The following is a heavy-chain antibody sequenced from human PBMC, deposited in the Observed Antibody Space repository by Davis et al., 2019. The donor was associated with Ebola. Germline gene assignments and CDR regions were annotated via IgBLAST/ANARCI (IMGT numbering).Heavy chain of an antibody. D-gene: IGHD5-12*01. V-gene: IGHV4-30-4*01. J-gene: IGHJ1*01. CDR3: ARDAWGYTFQH. CDR2: IYYSGST. Sequence: SETLSLTCTVSGGSISSGDYYWSWIRQPPGKGLEWIGYIYYSGSTYYNPSLKSRVTISVDTSKNQFSLKLSSVTAADTAVYYCARDAWGYTFQHWGQGTLVTVSS. CDR1: GGSISSGDYY.